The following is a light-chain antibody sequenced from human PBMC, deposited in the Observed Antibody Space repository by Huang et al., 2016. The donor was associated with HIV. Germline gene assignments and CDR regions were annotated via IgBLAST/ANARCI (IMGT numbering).Light chain of an antibody. CDR3: QKYDSVPRT. CDR2: AAS. J-gene: IGKJ1*01. V-gene: IGKV1-27*01. CDR1: QDINNY. Sequence: DIQMTQYPSSLSASVGDRVTITCRASQDINNYLAWYQQKAGQVPKLLIYAASSLQSGVPSLFSGSGSGTDFTLTISSLQPEDVAIYYCQKYDSVPRTFGQGTKVEIK.